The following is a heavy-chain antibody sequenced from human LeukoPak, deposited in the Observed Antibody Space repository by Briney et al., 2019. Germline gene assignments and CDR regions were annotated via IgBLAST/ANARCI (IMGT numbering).Heavy chain of an antibody. J-gene: IGHJ2*01. CDR1: GFIFDDYG. CDR2: ITWNSGTT. CDR3: AKDINKRTRFVLGYFDL. Sequence: PVRSLRLSCEASGFIFDDYGMHWVRQTPGKGLEWVSGITWNSGTTDYADSVQGRFTISRDNAKNSLSLQMTSLRPEDTALYYCAKDINKRTRFVLGYFDLWGRGTPVTVSS. V-gene: IGHV3-9*01. D-gene: IGHD2-8*01.